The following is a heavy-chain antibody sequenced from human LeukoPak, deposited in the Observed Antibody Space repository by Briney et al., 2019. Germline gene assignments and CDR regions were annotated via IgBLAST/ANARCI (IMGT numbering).Heavy chain of an antibody. CDR2: IYYSGST. D-gene: IGHD3-16*01. V-gene: IGHV4-39*07. CDR1: GGSISSSSYY. CDR3: ARDPGNWGFDY. J-gene: IGHJ4*02. Sequence: SETLSLTCTVSGGSISSSSYYWGWIRQPPGKGLEWIGSIYYSGSTHYNPSLKSRVAISVDTSKNQFSLKLSSVTAADTAVYYRARDPGNWGFDYWGQGTLVTVSS.